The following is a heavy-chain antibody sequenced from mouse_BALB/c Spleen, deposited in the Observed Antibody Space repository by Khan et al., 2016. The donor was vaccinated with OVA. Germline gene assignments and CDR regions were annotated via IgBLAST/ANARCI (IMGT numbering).Heavy chain of an antibody. D-gene: IGHD2-14*01. CDR1: GYTFTTYT. CDR3: AREGAYYRSDGWFSY. V-gene: IGHV1-4*01. CDR2: INPSNGYT. J-gene: IGHJ3*01. Sequence: VQLQESGAELARPGASVKMSCKASGYTFTTYTMHWVKQRPGQGLEWIGYINPSNGYTNYNQKFKVKSTLTADKSSSTAYMQLSSLTSDYSAVYYCAREGAYYRSDGWFSYWGQGTLVTVSA.